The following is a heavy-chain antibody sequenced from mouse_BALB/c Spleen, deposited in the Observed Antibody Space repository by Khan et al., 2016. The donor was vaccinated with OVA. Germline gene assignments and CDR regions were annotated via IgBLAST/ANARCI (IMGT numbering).Heavy chain of an antibody. Sequence: EVQLMESGGGLVQPGGSRKLSCAASGFTFSRFGMHWVRQAPEKGLEWVAYISSGSSTIYYADTVKGRFTISRDNPKNTLFLQMTSLRSEDTARYYCARDSNFDYWGQGTTLTVSS. CDR3: ARDSNFDY. V-gene: IGHV5-17*02. CDR2: ISSGSSTI. CDR1: GFTFSRFG. J-gene: IGHJ2*01.